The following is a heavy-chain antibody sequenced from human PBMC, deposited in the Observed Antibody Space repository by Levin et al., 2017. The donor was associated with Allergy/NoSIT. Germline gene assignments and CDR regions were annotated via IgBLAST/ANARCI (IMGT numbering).Heavy chain of an antibody. CDR2: IRGNGGST. J-gene: IGHJ4*02. CDR1: GFTFSSYA. CDR3: AKGRSGWFPSDY. Sequence: GGSLRLSLTCAASGFTFSSYAMSWVRQAPGKGLEWVSAIRGNGGSTYYADSVKGRFTISRDNSKNTLYLQMNSLRAEDTAVYYCAKGRSGWFPSDYWGQGTLVTVSS. D-gene: IGHD6-19*01. V-gene: IGHV3-23*01.